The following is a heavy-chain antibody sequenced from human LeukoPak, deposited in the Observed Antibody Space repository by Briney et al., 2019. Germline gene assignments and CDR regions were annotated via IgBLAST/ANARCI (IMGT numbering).Heavy chain of an antibody. Sequence: GGSLRLSCAASGFTFSTYGMHWVRQAQAKGLEWVPFAPFDESTIYYAASVRGRFTISRDNTRNTLYLQMNSLRSDDTAVYYCTKAQLPRHESGNFYYDYWGQGTLVTVSS. J-gene: IGHJ4*02. CDR2: APFDESTI. CDR1: GFTFSTYG. V-gene: IGHV3-30*02. CDR3: TKAQLPRHESGNFYYDY. D-gene: IGHD3-10*01.